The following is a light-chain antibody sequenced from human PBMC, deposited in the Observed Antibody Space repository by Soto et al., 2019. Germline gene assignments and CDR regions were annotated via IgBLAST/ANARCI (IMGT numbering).Light chain of an antibody. CDR3: MQGNQSPWT. V-gene: IGKV2-24*01. CDR1: QNLLHRDGNNY. J-gene: IGKJ1*01. CDR2: TVS. Sequence: AVSSCWSSQNLLHRDGNNYLSWFQQKPGQPPRLLIYTVSDRFSGVPARFSGSGAGTDFTLTISRVEAEDAGVYYCMQGNQSPWTFGQGTKVDIK.